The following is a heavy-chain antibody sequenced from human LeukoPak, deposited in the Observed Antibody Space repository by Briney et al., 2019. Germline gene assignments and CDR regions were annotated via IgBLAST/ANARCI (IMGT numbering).Heavy chain of an antibody. Sequence: SQTLSLTCTVSGGSLSSGDYYWGCIRQPPGKGLEWVRYIYCSGSTYYNPSLKSLVTISVDTSKNHCSLKLSSVTAADTAVYYCARAPYYYDNSGYFRNWYFDLWGRGTLVTVSS. CDR1: GGSLSSGDYY. D-gene: IGHD3-22*01. CDR2: IYCSGST. CDR3: ARAPYYYDNSGYFRNWYFDL. J-gene: IGHJ2*01. V-gene: IGHV4-31*01.